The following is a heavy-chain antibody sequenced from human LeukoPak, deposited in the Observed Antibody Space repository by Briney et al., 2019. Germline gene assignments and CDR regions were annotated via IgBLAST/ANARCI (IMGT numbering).Heavy chain of an antibody. CDR3: SRTYSSGGRGLDY. V-gene: IGHV3-49*04. CDR1: GFTFGEFA. CDR2: SRSKAYGGTT. D-gene: IGHD6-19*01. Sequence: GRSLRLSRTACGFTFGEFAMSGVRQAPGKGREGVGFSRSKAYGGTTEYAASVKGRFTISRDDSKSIAYLQMNSLKTEDTAVYYCSRTYSSGGRGLDYWGQGTLVTVSS. J-gene: IGHJ4*02.